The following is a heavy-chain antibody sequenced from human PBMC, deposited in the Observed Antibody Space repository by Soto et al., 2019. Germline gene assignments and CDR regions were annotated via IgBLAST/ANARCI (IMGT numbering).Heavy chain of an antibody. J-gene: IGHJ3*02. Sequence: GGSLRLSCAASGLTFSIYAMNLVRQAPGKGLECVSHIGNGGTSSGYADAVKGRFTISRDNAENSLYLQMNSLGAEDTALYYCVRDQLYYYDIFGRPLNGFDIWGQGTMVTVSS. V-gene: IGHV3-48*01. CDR3: VRDQLYYYDIFGRPLNGFDI. CDR2: IGNGGTSS. D-gene: IGHD3-22*01. CDR1: GLTFSIYA.